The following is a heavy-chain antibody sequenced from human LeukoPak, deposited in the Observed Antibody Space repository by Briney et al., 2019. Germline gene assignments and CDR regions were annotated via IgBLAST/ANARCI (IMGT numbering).Heavy chain of an antibody. V-gene: IGHV3-23*01. CDR2: IINSGGSI. J-gene: IGHJ3*02. CDR1: GFTFSTYA. CDR3: ARSAGGTDAFDI. Sequence: GGSLRLSCAASGFTFSTYAMTWVRQAPGKGLEWVSTIINSGGSIYYADSVKGRFTISRDDSKNTLYLQMNSLRAEDTAVYYCARSAGGTDAFDIWGQGTMVTVSS. D-gene: IGHD3-16*01.